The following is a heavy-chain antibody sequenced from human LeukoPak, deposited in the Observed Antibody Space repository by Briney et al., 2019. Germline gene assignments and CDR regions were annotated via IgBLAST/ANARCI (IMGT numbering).Heavy chain of an antibody. CDR3: ARKRKGAYDFDY. J-gene: IGHJ4*02. CDR1: GESFSGYY. D-gene: IGHD3-16*01. Sequence: SETLSLACAVYGESFSGYYWSWIRQPAGKGLEWIGRISTSGSTNYNPSLKSRVTMSVDTSNNQFSLNLSSVTAADTAVYYCARKRKGAYDFDYWGQGTLVTVSS. CDR2: ISTSGST. V-gene: IGHV4-59*10.